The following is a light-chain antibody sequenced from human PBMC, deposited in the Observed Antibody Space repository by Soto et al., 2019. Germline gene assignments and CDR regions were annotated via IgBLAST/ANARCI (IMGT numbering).Light chain of an antibody. Sequence: EIVLTQSPATLSLSTGEGANLSCRASQSVSRYLGWYQQKPGQAPRLLIYDISDRATGIPARFSGSGSGTDFTLTISSVEPEDFAVYYCQQSSNSITFGQVTDWRL. CDR3: QQSSNSIT. CDR1: QSVSRY. J-gene: IGKJ5*01. CDR2: DIS. V-gene: IGKV3-11*01.